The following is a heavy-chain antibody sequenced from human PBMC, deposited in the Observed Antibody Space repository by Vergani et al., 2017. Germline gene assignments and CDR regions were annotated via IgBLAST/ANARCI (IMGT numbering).Heavy chain of an antibody. CDR2: ISGSGVSA. J-gene: IGHJ4*02. D-gene: IGHD3-10*01. V-gene: IGHV3-23*04. CDR1: GFSFRGHA. Sequence: VHLVESGGGVVQPGRSLTLSCVASGFSFRGHAMNWVRQAPGKGLEWVSGISGSGVSAYYTDSVKGRFTISRDNSKNMLFLQMNNLRTEDTAIYYCAKQYFVSGNYLFDYWGQGTLVTVSS. CDR3: AKQYFVSGNYLFDY.